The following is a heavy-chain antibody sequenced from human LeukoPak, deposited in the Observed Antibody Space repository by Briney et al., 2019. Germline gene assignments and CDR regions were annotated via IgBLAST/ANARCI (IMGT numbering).Heavy chain of an antibody. CDR3: ARGAGYNYPYYFDY. V-gene: IGHV3-53*01. Sequence: GGSLRLSCAASGFTVSSNYMNWVRQAPGKGLEWVSVIYGRGNIYYADSVKGRFTISRDNSKNTLYLQMNSLRAEDTAVYYCARGAGYNYPYYFDYWGQGTLVTVSS. CDR1: GFTVSSNY. CDR2: IYGRGNI. D-gene: IGHD5-24*01. J-gene: IGHJ4*02.